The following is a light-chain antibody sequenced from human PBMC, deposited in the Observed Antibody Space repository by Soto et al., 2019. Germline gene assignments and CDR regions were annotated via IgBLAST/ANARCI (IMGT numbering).Light chain of an antibody. CDR1: QSVLYSSNNKNY. CDR3: QQYYSTPWT. CDR2: WAS. Sequence: DIVMTQSPDSLAVSLGERATINCKSSQSVLYSSNNKNYLAWYQQKPGQPPKLLIYWASTRESGVPDRFSGSGSGTDFTLTISSLQAEDVEVYYCQQYYSTPWTFGQGTKVENK. J-gene: IGKJ1*01. V-gene: IGKV4-1*01.